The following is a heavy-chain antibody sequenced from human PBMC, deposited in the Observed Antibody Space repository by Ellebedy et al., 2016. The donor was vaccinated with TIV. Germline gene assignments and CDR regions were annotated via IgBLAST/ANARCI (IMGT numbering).Heavy chain of an antibody. V-gene: IGHV1-18*04. CDR1: GYTFTSYG. J-gene: IGHJ5*02. Sequence: AASVKVSCKASGYTFTSYGISWVRQAPGQGLEWMGWISAYNGNTNYVQKLQGRVTMTTDTSTSTAYMELRSLRSDDTAVYYCARDLAKSSSWYLVPWGQGTLVTVSS. D-gene: IGHD6-13*01. CDR3: ARDLAKSSSWYLVP. CDR2: ISAYNGNT.